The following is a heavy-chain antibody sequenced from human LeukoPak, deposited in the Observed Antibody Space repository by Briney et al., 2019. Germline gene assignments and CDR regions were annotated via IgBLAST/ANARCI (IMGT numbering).Heavy chain of an antibody. CDR2: IIPILGIA. CDR3: ARGEVPAAPLGY. D-gene: IGHD2-2*01. Sequence: ASVKVSCTASGGTFSSYAISWVRQAPGQGLEWMGRIIPILGIANYAQKFQGRVTITADKSTSTAYMELSSLRSEDTAVYYCARGEVPAAPLGYWGQGTLVTVSS. J-gene: IGHJ4*02. V-gene: IGHV1-69*04. CDR1: GGTFSSYA.